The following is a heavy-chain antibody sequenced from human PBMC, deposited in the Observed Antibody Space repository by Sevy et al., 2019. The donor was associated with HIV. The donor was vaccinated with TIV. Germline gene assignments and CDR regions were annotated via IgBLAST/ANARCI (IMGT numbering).Heavy chain of an antibody. J-gene: IGHJ4*02. V-gene: IGHV3-33*08. CDR3: SRSVAGTCNQFDY. Sequence: GGSLRLSCAASGFTFSTYGMHWVRQAPGKGLEWVAVIWSDGSNKYYADSVKGRFTITRDNSKNTQYLQMNRLRAEDAAVYYCSRSVAGTCNQFDYWGQGTLVTVSS. D-gene: IGHD6-19*01. CDR1: GFTFSTYG. CDR2: IWSDGSNK.